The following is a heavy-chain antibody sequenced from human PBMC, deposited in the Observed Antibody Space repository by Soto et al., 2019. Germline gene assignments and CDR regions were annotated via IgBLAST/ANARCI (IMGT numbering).Heavy chain of an antibody. D-gene: IGHD2-21*02. Sequence: QVRLVQSGAEVKKPGSSVKVSCMASGGTFSSYTVNWLRQAPGRGLEWMGRVIPVLTTTDYAQKFRGRVTITADKSANAVYMELTSLSSEDTAIYYCARRRYCGYDCYHKHYYGMDVWGQGTTVTVAS. CDR1: GGTFSSYT. CDR3: ARRRYCGYDCYHKHYYGMDV. V-gene: IGHV1-69*08. CDR2: VIPVLTTT. J-gene: IGHJ6*02.